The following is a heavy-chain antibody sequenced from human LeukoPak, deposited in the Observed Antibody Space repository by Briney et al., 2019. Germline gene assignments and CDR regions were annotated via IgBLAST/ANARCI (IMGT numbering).Heavy chain of an antibody. D-gene: IGHD2-8*01. Sequence: SETLSLTCAVSGYSISSSNWWSWIRQPPGKGLEWIGEGSDVGGTKYNPSLKSRVTISADTSKNQFSLKLSSVTAADTAVYYCAQNGQSGFSFDPWGQGTLVTVSS. CDR1: GYSISSSNW. CDR3: AQNGQSGFSFDP. CDR2: GSDVGGT. J-gene: IGHJ5*02. V-gene: IGHV4-4*02.